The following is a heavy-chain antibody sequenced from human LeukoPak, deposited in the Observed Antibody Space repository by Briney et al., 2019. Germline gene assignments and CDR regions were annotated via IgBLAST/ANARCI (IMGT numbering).Heavy chain of an antibody. J-gene: IGHJ5*02. CDR3: ARHQYQLLLAWFDP. D-gene: IGHD2-2*01. CDR1: GGSINNYY. CDR2: IYYSGST. V-gene: IGHV4-59*01. Sequence: PSETLSLTXTVSGGSINNYYWSWIRQPPGKGLEWIGYIYYSGSTNYNPSLKSRVTISVDTSKNQSSLKLSSVTAADTAVYYCARHQYQLLLAWFDPWGQGTLVTVSS.